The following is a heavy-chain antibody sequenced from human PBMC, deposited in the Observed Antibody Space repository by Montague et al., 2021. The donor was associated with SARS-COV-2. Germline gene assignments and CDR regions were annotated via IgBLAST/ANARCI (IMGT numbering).Heavy chain of an antibody. CDR1: GGSFTGYY. CDR2: ISHSGDT. Sequence: SETLSLTCAVYGGSFTGYYWSWIRQPPGKGLEWIGEISHSGDTNFNPSLKSRLTISVDTSQSQFSLRVSSVTAADTAVYFCARAADSDILTGALTGAFDSWGQGTLVTVSS. V-gene: IGHV4-34*01. J-gene: IGHJ4*02. CDR3: ARAADSDILTGALTGAFDS. D-gene: IGHD3-9*01.